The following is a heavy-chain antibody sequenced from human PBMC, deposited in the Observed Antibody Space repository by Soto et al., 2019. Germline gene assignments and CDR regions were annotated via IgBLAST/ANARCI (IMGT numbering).Heavy chain of an antibody. Sequence: PGESVKISCKGSGYSFSNYWNALVRQMPGKGPEWMGIIFPADSDTKYSPSFQGQVTISADKPISTAYLQWSSLKASDTAMYYWASSVVVPVTMNYFDYWGQGSLVTVSS. D-gene: IGHD2-15*01. CDR1: GYSFSNYW. V-gene: IGHV5-51*01. CDR3: ASSVVVPVTMNYFDY. CDR2: IFPADSDT. J-gene: IGHJ4*02.